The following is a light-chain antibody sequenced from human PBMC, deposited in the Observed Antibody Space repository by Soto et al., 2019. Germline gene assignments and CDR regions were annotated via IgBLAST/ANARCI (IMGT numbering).Light chain of an antibody. CDR3: RQHDSYPLT. CDR2: QAS. CDR1: QSVNRW. V-gene: IGKV1-5*03. Sequence: DIQMTQSPSTLSASVGDRVTITCRASQSVNRWLAWYQQKPGKAPKLLLYQASNLESGVSSRFSGSGSGTEFTLTIRSLQPDDFGTYYCRQHDSYPLTFGGGTKVEIK. J-gene: IGKJ4*01.